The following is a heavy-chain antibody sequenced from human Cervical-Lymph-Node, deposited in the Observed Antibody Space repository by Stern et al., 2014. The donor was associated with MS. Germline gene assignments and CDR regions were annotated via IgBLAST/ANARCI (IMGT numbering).Heavy chain of an antibody. V-gene: IGHV3-9*01. D-gene: IGHD1-14*01. CDR3: ARDIGVRKYYYYYGMDV. Sequence: EVHLVESGGGLVQPGRSLRLSCAASGFTFDDYAMHWVRQVPGKGLDWVSGISWNSGSIGYADSVKGRFTISRDNAGDVLSLEMNSLTTEDTAFYYCARDIGVRKYYYYYGMDVWGQGTTVTVSS. J-gene: IGHJ6*02. CDR2: ISWNSGSI. CDR1: GFTFDDYA.